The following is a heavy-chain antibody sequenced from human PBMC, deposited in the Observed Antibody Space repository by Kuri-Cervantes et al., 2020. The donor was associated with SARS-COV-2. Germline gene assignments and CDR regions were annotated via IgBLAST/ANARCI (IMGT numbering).Heavy chain of an antibody. D-gene: IGHD6-6*01. Sequence: ASVKVSCKASGHTFRTIGISWVRQAPGQGLEWMGWITAYNGNTNYAQKFQGRVTMTMDTSTSTACMELSRLRSDDTAVYYCARVTRYSSSPASDDYYYYMDVWGKGTTVTVSS. J-gene: IGHJ6*03. V-gene: IGHV1-18*01. CDR3: ARVTRYSSSPASDDYYYYMDV. CDR1: GHTFRTIG. CDR2: ITAYNGNT.